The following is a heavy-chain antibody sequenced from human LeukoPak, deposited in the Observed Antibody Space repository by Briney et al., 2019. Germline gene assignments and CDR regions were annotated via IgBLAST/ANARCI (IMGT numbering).Heavy chain of an antibody. D-gene: IGHD1-26*01. J-gene: IGHJ4*02. CDR3: AKDEASGSFRSYFDY. CDR1: GFTFSSYG. CDR2: IRYDGSNK. Sequence: GGSLRLSCAASGFTFSSYGMHWVRQAPGKGLEWVAFIRYDGSNKYYADSVKGRFTISRDNSKNTLYLQMNSLRAEDTAVYYCAKDEASGSFRSYFDYWGQGTLVTVSS. V-gene: IGHV3-30*02.